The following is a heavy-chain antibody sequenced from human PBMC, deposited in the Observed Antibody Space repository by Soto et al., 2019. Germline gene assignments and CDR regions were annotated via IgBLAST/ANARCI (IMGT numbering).Heavy chain of an antibody. CDR3: AKSATGYMDV. J-gene: IGHJ6*02. CDR1: GFTFSSYG. D-gene: IGHD6-13*01. CDR2: ISYDGSNK. Sequence: GGSLRLSCAASGFTFSSYGMHWVRQAPGKGLEWVAVISYDGSNKYYADPVKGRFTISRDNSKNTLYLQMNSLRAEDTAVYYYAKSATGYMDVWGQGTTVTVSS. V-gene: IGHV3-30*18.